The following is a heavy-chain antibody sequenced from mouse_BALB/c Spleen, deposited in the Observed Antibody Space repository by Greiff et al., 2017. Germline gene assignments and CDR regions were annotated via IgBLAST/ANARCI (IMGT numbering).Heavy chain of an antibody. V-gene: IGHV14-4*02. J-gene: IGHJ3*01. D-gene: IGHD2-2*01. Sequence: VQLQQSGAELVRSGASVKLSCTASGFNIKDHYMHWVKQRPEQGLEWIGWIDPENGDTEYAPKFQGKATMTADTSSNTAYLQLSSLTSEDTAVYYCNAWGGYEVAYWGQGTLVTVSA. CDR3: NAWGGYEVAY. CDR1: GFNIKDHY. CDR2: IDPENGDT.